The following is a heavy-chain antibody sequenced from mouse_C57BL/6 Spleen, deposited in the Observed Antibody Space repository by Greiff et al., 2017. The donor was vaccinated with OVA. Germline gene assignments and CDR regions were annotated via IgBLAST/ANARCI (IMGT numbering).Heavy chain of an antibody. J-gene: IGHJ4*01. D-gene: IGHD1-1*01. Sequence: VQLQQPGTELVKPGASVKLSCKASGYTFTSYWMHWVKQRPGQGLEWIGNINPSNGCTNYNEKFKSKATLTVDKSSSTAYMQLSSLTSEDSAVYYCARTGITFYAMDYWGQGTSVTVSS. CDR2: INPSNGCT. V-gene: IGHV1-53*01. CDR3: ARTGITFYAMDY. CDR1: GYTFTSYW.